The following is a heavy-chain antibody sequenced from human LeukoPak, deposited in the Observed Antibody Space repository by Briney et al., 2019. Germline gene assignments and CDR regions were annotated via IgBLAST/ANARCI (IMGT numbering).Heavy chain of an antibody. CDR3: ARGPATAY. Sequence: SETLSLTCAVYGGSFSGYYWSWIRQPPGKGLEWIGEINHSGSTNYNPSLKSRVTISVDTSKNQFSLKLSSATAADTAVYYCARGPATAYWGQGTLVTVSS. V-gene: IGHV4-34*01. CDR2: INHSGST. J-gene: IGHJ4*02. CDR1: GGSFSGYY.